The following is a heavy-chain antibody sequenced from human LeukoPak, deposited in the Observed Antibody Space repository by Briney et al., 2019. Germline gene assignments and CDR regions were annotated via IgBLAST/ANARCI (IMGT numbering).Heavy chain of an antibody. Sequence: SSVTVSCKASGGTFSSYAISWVRQAPGQGLEWMGGIIPIFGTANYAQKFQGRVTITADDSTGPAYLELSSLSREDPAGVYVSRGGGWELIGGAFDIWGQGTIVTVSS. CDR2: IIPIFGTA. V-gene: IGHV1-69*01. CDR1: GGTFSSYA. J-gene: IGHJ3*02. CDR3: SRGGGWELIGGAFDI. D-gene: IGHD1-26*01.